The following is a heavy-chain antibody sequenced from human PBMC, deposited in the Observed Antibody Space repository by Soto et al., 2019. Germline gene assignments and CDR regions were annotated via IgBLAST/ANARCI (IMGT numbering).Heavy chain of an antibody. D-gene: IGHD3-16*01. Sequence: PSETLSLTCTVSGGSISSSSYYWGWIRQPPGKGLEWIGSIYYSGSTYYNPSLKSRVTISVDTSKNQFSLKLSSVTAADTAVYYCARQMGEHYYYYYYMDVWGKGTTVTVSS. V-gene: IGHV4-39*01. CDR1: GGSISSSSYY. J-gene: IGHJ6*03. CDR2: IYYSGST. CDR3: ARQMGEHYYYYYYMDV.